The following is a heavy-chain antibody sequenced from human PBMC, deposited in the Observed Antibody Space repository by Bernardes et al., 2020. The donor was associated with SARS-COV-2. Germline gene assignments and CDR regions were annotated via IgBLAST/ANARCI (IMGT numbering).Heavy chain of an antibody. CDR2: IDTTGDT. D-gene: IGHD4-17*01. V-gene: IGHV3-13*04. J-gene: IGHJ2*01. CDR3: ARVRSYGTVTTKWYFDL. Sequence: GGSLRLSCAAPGFSFSRYDMHWVRQPTGKGLEWVSAIDTTGDTYYPDSVKGRFTISRENGKNSLYLQMNSLRAGDTAVYYCARVRSYGTVTTKWYFDLWCRGTLVTVSS. CDR1: GFSFSRYD.